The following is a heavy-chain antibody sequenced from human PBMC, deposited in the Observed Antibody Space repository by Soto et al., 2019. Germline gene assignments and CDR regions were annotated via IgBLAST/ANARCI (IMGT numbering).Heavy chain of an antibody. D-gene: IGHD1-26*01. Sequence: SETLSLNCAVSGGSISSGNWWRWVRQPPGKGLEWIGEIYHSGSTNYNPSLKSRVTISVGKSKNQFSLKLSSVTAADTAVYYCARVRGSYYYGMDVWGQGTTVTVS. CDR1: GGSISSGNW. CDR2: IYHSGST. CDR3: ARVRGSYYYGMDV. J-gene: IGHJ6*02. V-gene: IGHV4-4*02.